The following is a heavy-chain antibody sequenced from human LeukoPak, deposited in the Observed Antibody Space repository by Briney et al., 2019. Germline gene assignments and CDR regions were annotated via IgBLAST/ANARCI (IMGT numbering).Heavy chain of an antibody. CDR1: GITFSSYG. D-gene: IGHD3-10*01. CDR2: ISSTGGTT. V-gene: IGHV3-23*01. J-gene: IGHJ4*02. Sequence: PGGSLRFSCAASGITFSSYGMSWVRQAPGKGLEWVSSISSTGGTTYYADSVKGRFTISRDNSKNTLYLQMNSLRAEDAAVYYCAKDLGSGSYFTFDYWGQGTLVTVSS. CDR3: AKDLGSGSYFTFDY.